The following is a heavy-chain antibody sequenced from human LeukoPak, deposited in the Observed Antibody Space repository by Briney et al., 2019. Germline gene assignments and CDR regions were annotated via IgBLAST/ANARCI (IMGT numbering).Heavy chain of an antibody. Sequence: ASVKVCCKASGYTFTGYYMHWVRQAPGQGLEWMGWINPNSGGTNYAQKFQGRVTMTRDTSISTAYMELSRLRSDDTAVYYCARAGLAARRWFDPWGQGTLVTVSS. CDR2: INPNSGGT. J-gene: IGHJ5*02. V-gene: IGHV1-2*02. CDR3: ARAGLAARRWFDP. CDR1: GYTFTGYY. D-gene: IGHD6-6*01.